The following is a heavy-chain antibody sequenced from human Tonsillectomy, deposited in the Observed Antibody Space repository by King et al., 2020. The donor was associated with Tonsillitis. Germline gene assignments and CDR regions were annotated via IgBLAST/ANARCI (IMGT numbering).Heavy chain of an antibody. D-gene: IGHD1-26*01. Sequence: VQLVESGGGLVQPGGSLRLSCAASGFTFTSYWMHWVRQAPGKGLVWVSRINGDGSSTSYADSVNGRFTISRDNAKTTVYLKMNSLRAEDTAVYYCIRDFGAVGATNAFDIWGQGTMVTVSS. CDR2: INGDGSST. J-gene: IGHJ3*02. V-gene: IGHV3-74*01. CDR1: GFTFTSYW. CDR3: IRDFGAVGATNAFDI.